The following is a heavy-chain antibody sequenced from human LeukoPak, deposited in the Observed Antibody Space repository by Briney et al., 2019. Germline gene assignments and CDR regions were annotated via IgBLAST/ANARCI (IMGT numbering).Heavy chain of an antibody. CDR3: ARDGQQLAPYAMDV. D-gene: IGHD6-13*01. J-gene: IGHJ6*02. CDR1: GFRFGSHA. V-gene: IGHV3-33*01. Sequence: GGSLRLSCAASGFRFGSHAVHWVRQAPGKGLEWLAQIWYDGSNKYYVDSVKGRFTTFRDNSKNTVYLQMNSLRAEGTAVYFRARDGQQLAPYAMDVWGQGTTVTVSS. CDR2: IWYDGSNK.